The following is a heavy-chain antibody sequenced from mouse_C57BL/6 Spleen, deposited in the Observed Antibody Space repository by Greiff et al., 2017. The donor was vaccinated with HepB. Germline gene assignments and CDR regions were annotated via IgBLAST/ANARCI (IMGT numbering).Heavy chain of an antibody. CDR3: ARRTVVGHWYFDV. CDR2: INPYNGGT. D-gene: IGHD1-1*01. V-gene: IGHV1-19*01. Sequence: VQLQQSGPVLVKPGASVKMSCKASGYTFTDYYMNWVKQSHGKSLEWIGVINPYNGGTSYNQKFKGKATLTVDKSSSTAYMELNSLTSEDSAVYYCARRTVVGHWYFDVWGTGTTVTVSS. CDR1: GYTFTDYY. J-gene: IGHJ1*03.